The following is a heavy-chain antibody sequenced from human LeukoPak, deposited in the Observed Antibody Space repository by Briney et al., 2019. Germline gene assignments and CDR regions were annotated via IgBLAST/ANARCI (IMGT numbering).Heavy chain of an antibody. J-gene: IGHJ3*02. CDR2: VHYSGST. Sequence: SETLSLTCTVAGCSISNYYWSWIRQPPGKGLEGIGYVHYSGSTNYNPALKSRITIAVDTSKNQFSLKLSSVTAADTAVYYCARSRDEMAPFDAFDIWGQGTMVTVSS. V-gene: IGHV4-59*01. CDR1: GCSISNYY. CDR3: ARSRDEMAPFDAFDI. D-gene: IGHD5-24*01.